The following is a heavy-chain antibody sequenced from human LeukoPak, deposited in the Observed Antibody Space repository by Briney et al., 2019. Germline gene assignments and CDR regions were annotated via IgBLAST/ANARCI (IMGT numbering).Heavy chain of an antibody. Sequence: ASVKVSCKASGYTLTAYYIYWVRQAPGQGLEWMGRINPNSGGTNYAQNFQGRVTMTRDTSISTAYMELSRLRSDDTAVYYCARGYCSGGTCYLVENWLDPWGQGTLVTVSS. CDR3: ARGYCSGGTCYLVENWLDP. CDR2: INPNSGGT. D-gene: IGHD2-15*01. CDR1: GYTLTAYY. V-gene: IGHV1-2*06. J-gene: IGHJ5*02.